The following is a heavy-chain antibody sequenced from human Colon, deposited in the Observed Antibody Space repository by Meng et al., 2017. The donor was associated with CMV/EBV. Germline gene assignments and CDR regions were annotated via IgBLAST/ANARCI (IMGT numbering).Heavy chain of an antibody. J-gene: IGHJ4*02. CDR3: VRGQGIMYV. CDR1: RLSMSQFW. Sequence: GGSLRLSCVDSRLSMSQFWMSWVRQAPGEGLEWVANIKQDGSDQNYVDSVKGRFTISRDNAKNSLYLQMNSLRVEDTAVYYCVRGQGIMYVWGQGTLVTVSS. V-gene: IGHV3-7*01. CDR2: IKQDGSDQ. D-gene: IGHD3-16*01.